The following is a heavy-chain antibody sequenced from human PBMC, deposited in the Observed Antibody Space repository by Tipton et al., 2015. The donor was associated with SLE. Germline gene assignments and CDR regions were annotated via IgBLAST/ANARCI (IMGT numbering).Heavy chain of an antibody. CDR1: GFTVSSNY. CDR3: ARGPGSGSDTGYYFDY. CDR2: IYSGGST. V-gene: IGHV3-53*05. D-gene: IGHD6-19*01. Sequence: SLRLSCAASGFTVSSNYMSWVRQAPGKGLEWVSVIYSGGSTYYADSVKGRFTISRDNSKNTLYLQMNSLRAEDTAVYYCARGPGSGSDTGYYFDYWGQGTLVTVSS. J-gene: IGHJ4*02.